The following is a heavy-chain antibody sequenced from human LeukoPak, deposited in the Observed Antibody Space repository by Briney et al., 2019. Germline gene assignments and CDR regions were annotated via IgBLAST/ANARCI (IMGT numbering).Heavy chain of an antibody. V-gene: IGHV3-30-3*01. Sequence: GGSLRLSCAASGFSVSSNYMSWVRQAPGKGLEWVAVISYDGSNKYYADSVKGRFTISRDNSKNTLYLQMNSLRAEDTAVYYCARAMVDTAMVFDYWGQGTLVTVSS. CDR1: GFSVSSNY. J-gene: IGHJ4*02. CDR3: ARAMVDTAMVFDY. D-gene: IGHD5-18*01. CDR2: ISYDGSNK.